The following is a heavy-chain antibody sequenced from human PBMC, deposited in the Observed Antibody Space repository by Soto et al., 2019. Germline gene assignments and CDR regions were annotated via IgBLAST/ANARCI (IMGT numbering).Heavy chain of an antibody. V-gene: IGHV4-31*03. CDR2: IYYSGTT. J-gene: IGHJ4*02. CDR3: AREPSI. Sequence: QVQLQESGPGLVKPSQTLSLTCTVSGGSISSGGYYWTWIRQHPGKGLEWTGSIYYSGTTDYNPSLTRRLTISLATSTNQFSLTLSSVTAADTAVYYCAREPSIWGQGTLVTVSS. CDR1: GGSISSGGYY.